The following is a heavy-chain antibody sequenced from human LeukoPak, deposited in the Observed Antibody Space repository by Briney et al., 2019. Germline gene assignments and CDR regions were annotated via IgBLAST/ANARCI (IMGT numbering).Heavy chain of an antibody. Sequence: PGGSLRLSCAASGFTFSSYGMHWVRQAPGKGLEWVAVIWYDGSNKYYADSVKGRFTISRDNSKNTLYLQMNSLRAEDTAVYYCARGGGERWLQSRSGAFDIWGQGTMVTVSS. CDR3: ARGGGERWLQSRSGAFDI. D-gene: IGHD5-24*01. J-gene: IGHJ3*02. CDR1: GFTFSSYG. V-gene: IGHV3-33*01. CDR2: IWYDGSNK.